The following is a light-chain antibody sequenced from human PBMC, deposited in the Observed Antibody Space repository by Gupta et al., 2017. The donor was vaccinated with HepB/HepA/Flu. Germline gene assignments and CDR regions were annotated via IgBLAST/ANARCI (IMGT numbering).Light chain of an antibody. CDR2: LGS. Sequence: LMTHSPLSLPVTPGESASLSCRSSQSLLQSNGNNYLDWFVQKPGQSPQLLIYLGSNRASGVPDRFSGSGSGTDFTLKINRVEAEDVGVYYCKENLQAPFTFGHGTKVDVK. J-gene: IGKJ3*01. CDR1: QSLLQSNGNNY. V-gene: IGKV2-28*01. CDR3: KENLQAPFT.